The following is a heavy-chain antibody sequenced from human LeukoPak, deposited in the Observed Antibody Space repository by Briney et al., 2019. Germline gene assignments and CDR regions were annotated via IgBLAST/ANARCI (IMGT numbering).Heavy chain of an antibody. CDR1: GVSMRTSTYY. D-gene: IGHD3-16*01. Sequence: SETLSLTCSVSGVSMRTSTYYWGWIRQPPGRGLEWIGSFYYVGSTYYNPSLKSRVTISVDTSKNQFSLKLSSVTAADTAVYYCARVTGLRLGGLPTDDFDYWGQGTLVTVSS. V-gene: IGHV4-39*07. CDR3: ARVTGLRLGGLPTDDFDY. J-gene: IGHJ4*02. CDR2: FYYVGST.